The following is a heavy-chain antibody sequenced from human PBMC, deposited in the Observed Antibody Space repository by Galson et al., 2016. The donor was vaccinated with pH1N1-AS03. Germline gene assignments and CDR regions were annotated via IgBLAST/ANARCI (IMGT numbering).Heavy chain of an antibody. J-gene: IGHJ3*02. Sequence: SLRLSCAVSGFTVSNFPMHWVRQDPGKGLEWMAVLSTDGNSQTNPDGDSVKARLTISRDNSNNILYLQMDRLRAEDTGVYLCAREGGSSGYAGFFDIWGQGTVVTVSS. V-gene: IGHV3-30*04. D-gene: IGHD3-22*01. CDR2: LSTDGNSQ. CDR3: AREGGSSGYAGFFDI. CDR1: GFTVSNFP.